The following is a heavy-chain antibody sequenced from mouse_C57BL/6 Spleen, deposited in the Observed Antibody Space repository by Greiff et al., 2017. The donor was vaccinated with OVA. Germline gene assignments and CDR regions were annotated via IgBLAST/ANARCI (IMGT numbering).Heavy chain of an antibody. CDR2: IDPSDSYT. CDR3: ARGFDTTVVAYYLDY. CDR1: GYTFTSYW. D-gene: IGHD1-1*01. V-gene: IGHV1-69*01. Sequence: VQLQQSGAELVMPGASVKLSCKASGYTFTSYWMHWVKQRPGQGLEWIGEIDPSDSYTNYNQKFKGKSTLTVDKSSSTAYMQLSSLTSEDSAVYYCARGFDTTVVAYYLDYWGQGTTLTVSS. J-gene: IGHJ2*01.